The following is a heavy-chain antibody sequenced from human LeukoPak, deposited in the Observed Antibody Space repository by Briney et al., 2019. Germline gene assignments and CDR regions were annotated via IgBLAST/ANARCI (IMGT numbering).Heavy chain of an antibody. D-gene: IGHD3-3*01. Sequence: GGSLRLSCAASGVTFSNAWMSWVRQAPGKGLEWVGRIKSKTDGGTTDYAAPVKGRFTISRDDSKNTLYLQMSSLKTEDTGVYYCTTGSGFSGMDVWGQGTTVSVSS. CDR3: TTGSGFSGMDV. CDR2: IKSKTDGGTT. CDR1: GVTFSNAW. V-gene: IGHV3-15*01. J-gene: IGHJ6*02.